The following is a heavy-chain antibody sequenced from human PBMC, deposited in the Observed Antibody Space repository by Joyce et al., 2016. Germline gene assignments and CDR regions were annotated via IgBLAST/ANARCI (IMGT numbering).Heavy chain of an antibody. Sequence: EVQLVESGGGLVQPGRSLRLSCTASGFTFGDYPMSWFRQAPGKGLEWVGYIRSKAYGGTTEDDASVKCRYTNSRDDSKSIAYLQMNSLKTEDTAVYYCTRDLRYFQRYYFDYWGQGTLVTVSS. D-gene: IGHD3-9*01. V-gene: IGHV3-49*03. CDR3: TRDLRYFQRYYFDY. J-gene: IGHJ4*02. CDR2: IRSKAYGGTT. CDR1: GFTFGDYP.